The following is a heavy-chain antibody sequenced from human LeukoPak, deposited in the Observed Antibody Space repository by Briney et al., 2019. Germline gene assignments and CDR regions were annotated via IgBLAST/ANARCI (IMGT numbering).Heavy chain of an antibody. Sequence: GESLKISCKASGYNFNTEWIAWVRQMPGKGLEWMGIIYPGDSDTKYNPPLQGQVTISVDKSITTAYLQWNSLKASDTAIYYCARRHDSGYNHFDPWGQGTLVTVSS. D-gene: IGHD5-24*01. J-gene: IGHJ5*02. CDR1: GYNFNTEW. CDR3: ARRHDSGYNHFDP. V-gene: IGHV5-51*01. CDR2: IYPGDSDT.